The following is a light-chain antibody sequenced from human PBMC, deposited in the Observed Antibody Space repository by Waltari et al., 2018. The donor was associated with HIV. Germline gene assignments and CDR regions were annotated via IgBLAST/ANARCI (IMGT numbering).Light chain of an antibody. CDR2: SSN. J-gene: IGLJ1*01. V-gene: IGLV1-44*01. CDR1: SSNIERNT. Sequence: QSVLTQPPSASGTPGQRVTISCSGSSSNIERNTVNWYQQFPGTTPKVVIYSSNQRPSGVPDRFAGALSGTSAFLAISGLQSEDEAHYYCEAWDDSLDGYVFAPGTEVTVL. CDR3: EAWDDSLDGYV.